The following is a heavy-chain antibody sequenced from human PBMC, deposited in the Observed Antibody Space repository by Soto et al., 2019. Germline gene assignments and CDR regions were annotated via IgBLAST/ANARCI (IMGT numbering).Heavy chain of an antibody. CDR1: GFTFIAYT. CDR2: INSGGNPI. Sequence: PWGSLRLSCAGSGFTFIAYTMNCFRQAPGKGLEWVSYINSGGNPIYYADSVKGRFTISRDDARNSLYLQMNSLRDEDTAVYYCARTGANVGLDVWGQGTTVTVSS. V-gene: IGHV3-48*02. J-gene: IGHJ6*02. CDR3: ARTGANVGLDV. D-gene: IGHD1-7*01.